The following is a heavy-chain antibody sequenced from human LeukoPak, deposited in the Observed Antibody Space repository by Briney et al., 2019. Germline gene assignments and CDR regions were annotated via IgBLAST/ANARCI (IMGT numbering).Heavy chain of an antibody. CDR3: ARRILGGSGWTFDS. Sequence: SETLSLTCAVSGGSISSSNWWSWVRQPPGKGLEWIGEIYHSGSTNYNPSLKSRVTISVDKSKNQFSLRLSSVTAADTAVYYCARRILGGSGWTFDSWGQGTLVTVSS. CDR1: GGSISSSNW. D-gene: IGHD6-19*01. CDR2: IYHSGST. V-gene: IGHV4-4*02. J-gene: IGHJ4*02.